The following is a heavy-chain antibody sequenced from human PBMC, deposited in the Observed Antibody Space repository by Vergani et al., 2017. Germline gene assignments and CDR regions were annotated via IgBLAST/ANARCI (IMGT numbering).Heavy chain of an antibody. J-gene: IGHJ6*02. V-gene: IGHV4-34*01. Sequence: QVQLQQWGAGLLKPSETLSLTCAVDGGSFSGYYWSWIRQPPGKGLEWIGEINHSGTTNYNPSLKSRVTISVDTSKNQFSLKLSSVTAADTAVSYCARAGYSSSWYSTGRYYGMDVWVQGTTVTVSS. D-gene: IGHD6-13*01. CDR3: ARAGYSSSWYSTGRYYGMDV. CDR1: GGSFSGYY. CDR2: INHSGTT.